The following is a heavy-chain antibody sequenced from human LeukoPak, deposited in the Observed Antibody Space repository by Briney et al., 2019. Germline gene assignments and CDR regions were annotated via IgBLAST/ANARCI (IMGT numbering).Heavy chain of an antibody. CDR3: ARGRNYYDSSGYYYEGDAFDI. CDR1: GGTFSSYA. D-gene: IGHD3-22*01. Sequence: GASVTVSCKASGGTFSSYAISWVRQAPGQGLEWMGGIIPIFGAANYAQKFQGRVTMTRDTSTSTVYMELSSLRSEDTAVYYCARGRNYYDSSGYYYEGDAFDIWGQGTMVTVSS. J-gene: IGHJ3*02. V-gene: IGHV1-69*05. CDR2: IIPIFGAA.